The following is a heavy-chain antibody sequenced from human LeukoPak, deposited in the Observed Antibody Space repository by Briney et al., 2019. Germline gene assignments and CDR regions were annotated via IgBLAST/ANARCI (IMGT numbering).Heavy chain of an antibody. CDR3: ARILGLAHDY. D-gene: IGHD3-9*01. CDR2: ISRSDYTI. Sequence: GGSLRLSCAASGFTFSGYAMNWVRQAPGKGLEWISYISRSDYTIYYADSVKGRFTISRDNAKNSLYLQMNSLRAEDTAVYYCARILGLAHDYWGQGSLVTVSS. V-gene: IGHV3-48*03. J-gene: IGHJ4*02. CDR1: GFTFSGYA.